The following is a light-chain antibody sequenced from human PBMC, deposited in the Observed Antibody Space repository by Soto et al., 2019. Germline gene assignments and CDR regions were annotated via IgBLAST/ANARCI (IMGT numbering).Light chain of an antibody. CDR1: QSIGSN. J-gene: IGKJ1*01. Sequence: EIVMTQSPATLSVSPGERATLSCRASQSIGSNLAWYHQKPGQAPTLLIYAAAIRATDFPARFSGSGSGTEFTITISGLQSADFAVYFCHQYNNWPPWTFGRGTKVEIK. CDR3: HQYNNWPPWT. V-gene: IGKV3-15*01. CDR2: AAA.